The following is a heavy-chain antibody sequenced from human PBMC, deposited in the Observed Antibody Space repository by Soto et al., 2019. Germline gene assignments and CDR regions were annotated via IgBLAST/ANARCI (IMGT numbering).Heavy chain of an antibody. V-gene: IGHV3-30*18. Sequence: QPGGSLRLSCAASGFTFSSYGMHWVRQAPGKGLEWVAVISYDGSNKYYADSVKGRFTISRDNSKNTLYLQMNSLRAEDTAVYYCAKAPTTYGSSFDYWGQGTLVTVSS. D-gene: IGHD3-10*01. J-gene: IGHJ4*02. CDR1: GFTFSSYG. CDR2: ISYDGSNK. CDR3: AKAPTTYGSSFDY.